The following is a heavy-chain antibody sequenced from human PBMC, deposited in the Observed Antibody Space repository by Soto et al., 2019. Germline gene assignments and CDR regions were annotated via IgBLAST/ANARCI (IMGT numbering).Heavy chain of an antibody. D-gene: IGHD5-12*01. Sequence: ASVKVSCKVSGYTLTELSMHWVRQAPGKGLEWMGGFDPEDGETIYAQKFQGRVTMTEDTSTDTAYMELSSLRSEDTAVYYCATDPKGMVANPPYFDYWGQGTLVTVPS. CDR3: ATDPKGMVANPPYFDY. J-gene: IGHJ4*02. CDR2: FDPEDGET. V-gene: IGHV1-24*01. CDR1: GYTLTELS.